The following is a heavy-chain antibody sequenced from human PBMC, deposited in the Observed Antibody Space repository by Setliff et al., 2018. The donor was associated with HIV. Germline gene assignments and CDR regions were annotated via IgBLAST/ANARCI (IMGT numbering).Heavy chain of an antibody. V-gene: IGHV4-61*02. CDR1: GGSISSGSYY. J-gene: IGHJ3*02. CDR3: ARAGHYSGWSGLDI. Sequence: SETLSLTCTVSGGSISSGSYYWSWIRQPAGKGLEWIGRIYTSGSTNYNPSLKSRVTISVDTSKNQFSLKLSSVSAADTAVYYCARAGHYSGWSGLDIWGQGTMVT. D-gene: IGHD6-19*01. CDR2: IYTSGST.